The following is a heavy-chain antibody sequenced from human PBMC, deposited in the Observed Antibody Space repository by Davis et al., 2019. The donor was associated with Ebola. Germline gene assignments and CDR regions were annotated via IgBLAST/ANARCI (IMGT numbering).Heavy chain of an antibody. V-gene: IGHV3-11*01. CDR1: GFTFSDYY. D-gene: IGHD5-12*01. CDR3: ARDREVATIAGGFDY. CDR2: ISSSGSTI. Sequence: GESLKISCTASGFTFSDYYMSWIRQAPGKGLEWVSYISSSGSTIYYADSVKGRFTISRDNAKNSLYLQMNSLRAEDTAVYYCARDREVATIAGGFDYWGQGTLVTVSS. J-gene: IGHJ4*02.